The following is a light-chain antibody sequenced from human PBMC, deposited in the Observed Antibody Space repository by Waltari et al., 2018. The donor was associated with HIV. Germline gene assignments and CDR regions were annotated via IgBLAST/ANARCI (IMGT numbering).Light chain of an antibody. V-gene: IGLV2-11*01. J-gene: IGLJ3*02. CDR1: SSDIGDYHS. CDR3: CSFAGSYTLV. CDR2: DVT. Sequence: QSALTQPRSVSGSPGQSVTISCTGTSSDIGDYHSVSWYQHHPGKAPKLMIYDVTKRPSGVPDRFSGSKSGNTASLTISGLQAEDEAAYYCCSFAGSYTLVFGGGTKLTVL.